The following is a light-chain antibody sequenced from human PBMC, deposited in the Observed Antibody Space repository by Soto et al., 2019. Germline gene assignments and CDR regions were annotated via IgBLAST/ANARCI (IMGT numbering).Light chain of an antibody. CDR1: QSVNSRY. CDR3: QQYGSSLFT. V-gene: IGKV3-20*01. J-gene: IGKJ1*01. Sequence: DIVLTQSPGTLSLSPGERATLSCRASQSVNSRYLAWYQQKLGQAPPLLIYAVSSTATGVPDRFSGSGSGTDFTLTISRLQPEDFAMYYCQQYGSSLFTFGQGTKVEIK. CDR2: AVS.